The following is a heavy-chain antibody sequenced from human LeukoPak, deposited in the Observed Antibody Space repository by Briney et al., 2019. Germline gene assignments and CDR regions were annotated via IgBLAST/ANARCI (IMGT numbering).Heavy chain of an antibody. J-gene: IGHJ4*02. Sequence: GGSLRLSCAASGFTFSSYAMHWVRQAPAQGLEWVAVISYDGSNKYYADSVKGRFTISRDNSKNTLYLQMNSLRAEDTAVYYCAREYSSGWYRLDYWGQGTLVTVSS. CDR3: AREYSSGWYRLDY. D-gene: IGHD6-19*01. CDR2: ISYDGSNK. CDR1: GFTFSSYA. V-gene: IGHV3-30*04.